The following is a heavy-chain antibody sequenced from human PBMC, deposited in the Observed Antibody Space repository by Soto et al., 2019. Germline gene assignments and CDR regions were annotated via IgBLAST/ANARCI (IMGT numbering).Heavy chain of an antibody. V-gene: IGHV1-3*01. Sequence: ASVKVSCKASGYTFTSYAMHWVRQAPGQRLEWMGWINAGNGNTKYSQKFQGRVTITRDTSASTAYMELSSLRSEDTAVYYCAGWTAVRGGYCFDYWGQGTLVTVSS. D-gene: IGHD3-16*01. J-gene: IGHJ4*02. CDR3: AGWTAVRGGYCFDY. CDR1: GYTFTSYA. CDR2: INAGNGNT.